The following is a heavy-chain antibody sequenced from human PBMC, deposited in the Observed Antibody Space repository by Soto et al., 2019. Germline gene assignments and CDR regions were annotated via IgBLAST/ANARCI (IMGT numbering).Heavy chain of an antibody. CDR1: GGSISSYY. V-gene: IGHV4-59*08. D-gene: IGHD4-17*01. J-gene: IGHJ3*02. CDR3: ARRYGRGFDI. Sequence: QVQLQESGPGLVKPSETLSLTCTVSGGSISSYYWSWIRQPPGKGLEWVGYIFYSGSTDYNPSLKSRVTISVDTSKTQFSLKVSSVTAADTSVYYCARRYGRGFDIWGQGTMVTVSS. CDR2: IFYSGST.